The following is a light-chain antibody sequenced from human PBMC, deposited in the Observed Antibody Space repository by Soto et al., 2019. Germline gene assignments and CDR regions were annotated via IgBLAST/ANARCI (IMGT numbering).Light chain of an antibody. CDR3: AAWDDSLTGPV. CDR2: NNN. J-gene: IGLJ1*01. CDR1: RSDIGSNS. V-gene: IGLV1-44*01. Sequence: QSLLTQPPSASGTPGQTVIISCSGSRSDIGSNSVNWYQHLPGTAPKLLIYNNNQRPSGVPDRFSGSKSGTSASLAISGLQSEDEADYYCAAWDDSLTGPVFGNGTKVTVL.